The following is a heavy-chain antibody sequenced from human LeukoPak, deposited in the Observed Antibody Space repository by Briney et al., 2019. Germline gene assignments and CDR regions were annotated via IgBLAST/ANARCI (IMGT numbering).Heavy chain of an antibody. V-gene: IGHV3-7*01. CDR3: TRMAWRGRPFDY. Sequence: PGGSLRLSCAASGFTFSSYWMSWVRQAPGKGLEWVANIKQDGGEKWYADSVKGRFTIFRDNAKNSVTLQMDSLRADDTAVYYCTRMAWRGRPFDYGGQGTLVTVS. CDR2: IKQDGGEK. CDR1: GFTFSSYW. J-gene: IGHJ4*02. D-gene: IGHD3-3*01.